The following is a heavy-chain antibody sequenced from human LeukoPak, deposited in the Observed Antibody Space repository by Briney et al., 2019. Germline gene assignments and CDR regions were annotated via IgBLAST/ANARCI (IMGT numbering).Heavy chain of an antibody. Sequence: GGSLRLSCAASGFTFSSYWMHWVRQAPGKGLVWVSRINSDGSSTSYADSVKGRFTISRDNAKNTPYLQMNSLRAEDTAVYYCAREGSGWYYFDYWGQGTLITVSS. J-gene: IGHJ4*02. CDR1: GFTFSSYW. CDR2: INSDGSST. V-gene: IGHV3-74*01. CDR3: AREGSGWYYFDY. D-gene: IGHD6-19*01.